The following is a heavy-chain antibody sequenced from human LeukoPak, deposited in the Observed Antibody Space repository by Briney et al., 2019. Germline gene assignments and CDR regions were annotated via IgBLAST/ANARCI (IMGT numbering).Heavy chain of an antibody. V-gene: IGHV3-11*04. J-gene: IGHJ6*03. CDR2: ISGSGSTI. Sequence: GGSLRLSCAASGFTFSDYYMSWIRQAPGKGLEWVSYISGSGSTIYYADSVKGRFTISRDNAKNSLYLQMNSLRAEDTAVYYCARDSNSNYLTDYYYYYYMDVWGKGTTVTVSS. CDR1: GFTFSDYY. CDR3: ARDSNSNYLTDYYYYYYMDV. D-gene: IGHD4-11*01.